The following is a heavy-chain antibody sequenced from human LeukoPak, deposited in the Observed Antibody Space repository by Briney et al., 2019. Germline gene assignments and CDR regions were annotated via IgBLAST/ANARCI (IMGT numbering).Heavy chain of an antibody. J-gene: IGHJ4*02. CDR2: IIPIFGRP. Sequence: GASVKVSXKASGGTFNTYEINWVRQAPGHGLEWMGRIIPIFGRPTYAQKFQGRVSITTDESTSTACMELMSLRSEDTAVYYCARIEGDYGVFVYWGQGTLVTVSS. CDR1: GGTFNTYE. CDR3: ARIEGDYGVFVY. D-gene: IGHD4-17*01. V-gene: IGHV1-69*05.